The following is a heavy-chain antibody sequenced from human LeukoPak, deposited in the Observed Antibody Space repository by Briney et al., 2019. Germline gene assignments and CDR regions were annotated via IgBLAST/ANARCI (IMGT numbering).Heavy chain of an antibody. CDR2: IHHSGGT. CDR1: GGSVSSHF. J-gene: IGHJ6*03. D-gene: IGHD3-16*01. CDR3: ARGGLDYYFYMDV. V-gene: IGHV4-59*02. Sequence: SETLSLTCTVSGGSVSSHFWSWARQPPGKGPEWLGYIHHSGGTRFNPSLKSRLSISLDTSKNQISLSLNSVTAADAAVYYCARGGLDYYFYMDVWGKGTTVAVSS.